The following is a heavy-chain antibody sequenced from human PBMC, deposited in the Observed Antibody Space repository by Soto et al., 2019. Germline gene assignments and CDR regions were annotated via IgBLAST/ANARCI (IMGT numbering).Heavy chain of an antibody. CDR3: ARLRIGVIQPQNWFDP. CDR1: SGSISSSNW. Sequence: QVQLQESGPGLVKPSGTLSLTCAVSSGSISSSNWWSWVRQPPGKGLEWIGEIYHSGSTNYNPSPKSRVTISVDKSKNQFSLKLSSVTAADTAVYYCARLRIGVIQPQNWFDPWGQGTLVTVSS. CDR2: IYHSGST. D-gene: IGHD3-16*02. J-gene: IGHJ5*02. V-gene: IGHV4-4*02.